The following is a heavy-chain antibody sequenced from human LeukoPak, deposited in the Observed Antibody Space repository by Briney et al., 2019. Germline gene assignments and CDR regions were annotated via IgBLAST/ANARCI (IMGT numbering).Heavy chain of an antibody. CDR1: GFTFTNYW. Sequence: GGSLRLSCAASGFTFTNYWMFWVRQAPGKGLVWVSGINPDGSTTTYANSVKGRFTISRENAKSTLYLHMNILRVEDTAVYYCARGRYGDYHWGQGILVTVSS. J-gene: IGHJ4*02. V-gene: IGHV3-74*01. CDR2: INPDGSTT. D-gene: IGHD4-17*01. CDR3: ARGRYGDYH.